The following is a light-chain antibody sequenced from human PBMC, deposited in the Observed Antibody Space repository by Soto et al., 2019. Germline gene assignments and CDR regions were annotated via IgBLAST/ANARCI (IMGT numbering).Light chain of an antibody. CDR2: RAS. CDR3: QQYGSASNT. J-gene: IGKJ4*01. V-gene: IGKV3-20*01. CDR1: ESVRNSY. Sequence: EGGVTQAPGTPSLFPGGRATLSCRGSESVRNSYSAWYQQKPGQGYRLLIYRASSRASGIPDRFSGGASGTDFTLTISRLEPEDFAVYYCQQYGSASNTFGGGTKVDIK.